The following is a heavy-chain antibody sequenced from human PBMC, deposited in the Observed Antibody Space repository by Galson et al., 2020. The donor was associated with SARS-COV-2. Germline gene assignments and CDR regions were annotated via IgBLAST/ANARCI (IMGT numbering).Heavy chain of an antibody. CDR1: GGSFSDYY. Sequence: SQASETLSLTCAVYGGSFSDYYWNWIRQPPGEGLEWIGHINHSGSTNYNPSLKSRVTILVNTSKNQISLKLTSVTAADTAVYYCARTPGCSTTTCYENDAFDIWGQGTVVTVS. J-gene: IGHJ3*02. CDR3: ARTPGCSTTTCYENDAFDI. V-gene: IGHV4-34*01. CDR2: INHSGST. D-gene: IGHD2-2*01.